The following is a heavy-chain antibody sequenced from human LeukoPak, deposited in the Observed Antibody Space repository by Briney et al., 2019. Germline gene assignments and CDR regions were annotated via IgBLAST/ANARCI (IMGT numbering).Heavy chain of an antibody. CDR1: GFTFSSYG. J-gene: IGHJ3*02. Sequence: SGGSLRLSCAASGFTFSSYGMHWVRQAPGKGLEWVAVISYDGSNKYYADSVKGRFTISRDNSKNTLYLQMNSLRAEDTAVYYCAKDWYYYDSSGYNDAFDIWGQGTMVTVSS. CDR3: AKDWYYYDSSGYNDAFDI. D-gene: IGHD3-22*01. V-gene: IGHV3-30*18. CDR2: ISYDGSNK.